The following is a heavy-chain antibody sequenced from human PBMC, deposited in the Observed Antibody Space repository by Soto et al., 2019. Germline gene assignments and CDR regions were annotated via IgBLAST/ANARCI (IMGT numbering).Heavy chain of an antibody. CDR3: ARVLAAAGNFDY. CDR2: TYYRSKWYN. CDR1: GDSVSSNSAA. J-gene: IGHJ4*02. Sequence: SQTRSRPCAISGDSVSSNSAAWNWIRQSPSRGLEWLGRTYYRSKWYNDYAVSVKSRITINPDTSKNQFSLQLNSVTPEDTAVYYCARVLAAAGNFDYWGQGTLVTVSS. D-gene: IGHD6-13*01. V-gene: IGHV6-1*01.